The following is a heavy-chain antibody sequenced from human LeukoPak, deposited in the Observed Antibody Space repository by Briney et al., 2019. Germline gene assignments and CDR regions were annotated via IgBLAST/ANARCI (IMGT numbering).Heavy chain of an antibody. Sequence: GGSLRLSCAASGFTFSRYTMNWVRQAPGKGLEWLSSISSDRTYIYYADSVKGRFTISGDNAKNSLFLQMDSLRAEDTAVYYCARPGRALYSSTWYFDYWGRGTLVTVSS. CDR3: ARPGRALYSSTWYFDY. CDR2: ISSDRTYI. D-gene: IGHD6-13*01. J-gene: IGHJ4*02. CDR1: GFTFSRYT. V-gene: IGHV3-21*01.